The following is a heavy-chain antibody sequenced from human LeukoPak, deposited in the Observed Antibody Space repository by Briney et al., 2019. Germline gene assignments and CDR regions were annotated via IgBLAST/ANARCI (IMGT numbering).Heavy chain of an antibody. D-gene: IGHD1-1*01. Sequence: GGSLRLSCAASGFTFSSYSMNWVRQAPGKGLEWVSYISSVSSPISYADSVKGRFTISRDNAKNSLYLQMNILRDEDTAVYYCARDLDWAFDIWGQGTMVTVSS. CDR3: ARDLDWAFDI. CDR1: GFTFSSYS. CDR2: ISSVSSPI. V-gene: IGHV3-48*02. J-gene: IGHJ3*02.